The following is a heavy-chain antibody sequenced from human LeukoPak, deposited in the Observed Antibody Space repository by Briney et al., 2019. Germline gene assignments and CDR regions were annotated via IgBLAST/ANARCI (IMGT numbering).Heavy chain of an antibody. V-gene: IGHV1-46*01. CDR2: INPSGGST. Sequence: ASVKVSCKASGYTFTSYYMHWVRQAPGQGLEWMGIINPSGGSTSYAQKFQGRVTMTRDVSTSTVYMELSSLRSEDTAVYYCARAIAAQNRYNWFDPWGQGTLVTVSS. D-gene: IGHD6-13*01. CDR1: GYTFTSYY. CDR3: ARAIAAQNRYNWFDP. J-gene: IGHJ5*02.